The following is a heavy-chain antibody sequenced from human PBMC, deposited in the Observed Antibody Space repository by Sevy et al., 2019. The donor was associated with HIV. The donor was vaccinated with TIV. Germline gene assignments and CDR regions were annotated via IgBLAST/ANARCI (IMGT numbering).Heavy chain of an antibody. J-gene: IGHJ4*02. D-gene: IGHD6-19*01. Sequence: GGSLRLSCAASGFTFSSYAMHWVRQAPGKGLEWVAVISYDGSNKYYAHSVKGRFTISRDNSKNTLYLQMNSLRAEDTAVYYCARAGYSSGWRGGYFDYWGQGTLVTVSS. CDR3: ARAGYSSGWRGGYFDY. CDR2: ISYDGSNK. CDR1: GFTFSSYA. V-gene: IGHV3-30-3*01.